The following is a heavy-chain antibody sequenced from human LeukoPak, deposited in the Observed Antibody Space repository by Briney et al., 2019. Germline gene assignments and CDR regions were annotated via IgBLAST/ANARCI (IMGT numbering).Heavy chain of an antibody. CDR3: ARRAAGVDY. V-gene: IGHV5-51*01. CDR1: GYTFTNYW. D-gene: IGHD6-13*01. J-gene: IGHJ4*02. Sequence: GESLKISCKGSGYTFTNYWIGWVRQMPGKGLEWMGIIYPGDSDTRHSPSFQGQVTISADKSINTAYLQWSSLKASETAMYYCARRAAGVDYWGQGTLVTVSS. CDR2: IYPGDSDT.